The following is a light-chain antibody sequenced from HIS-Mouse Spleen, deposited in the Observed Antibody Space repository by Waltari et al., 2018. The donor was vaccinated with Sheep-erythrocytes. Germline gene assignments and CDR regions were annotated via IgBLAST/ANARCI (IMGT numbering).Light chain of an antibody. Sequence: YELTQPPSVSVSPGQTARITCSGDALPTKYAYWYQQKSGQAPVLVIYEDSKRPSGIPERFSGSTSGTMATLTISGAQVEDEADYYCYSTDSSGNHWVFGGGTKLTVL. J-gene: IGLJ3*02. CDR2: EDS. V-gene: IGLV3-10*01. CDR3: YSTDSSGNHWV. CDR1: ALPTKY.